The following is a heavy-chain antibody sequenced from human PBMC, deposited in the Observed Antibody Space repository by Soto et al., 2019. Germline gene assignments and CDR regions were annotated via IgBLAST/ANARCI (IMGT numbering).Heavy chain of an antibody. V-gene: IGHV3-49*03. J-gene: IGHJ4*02. CDR2: TRGKAYDGTT. CDR1: GFTFGGYA. D-gene: IGHD5-12*01. CDR3: SRGGYGRMTAPYYFDY. Sequence: GGSLRLSCTTSGFTFGGYAMSWFRQAPGKGLEWVGFTRGKAYDGTTEYAASVRGRFTVSRDDSKSIAYLQLNSLKTEDTAVYYCSRGGYGRMTAPYYFDYWGQGTPVTVSS.